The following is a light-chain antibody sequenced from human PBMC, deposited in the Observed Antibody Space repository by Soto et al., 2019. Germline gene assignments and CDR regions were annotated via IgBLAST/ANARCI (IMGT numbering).Light chain of an antibody. CDR3: QQYNNWPPAT. V-gene: IGKV3-15*01. CDR2: GAS. J-gene: IGKJ1*01. CDR1: QSVSNN. Sequence: EIVLTQSPGTLSLSPGARAPLSCRTSQSVSNNYLAWYQQKPGQAPRLLIYGASTRATGIPARFSGSGSGTEFTLTISSLQSEDFAVYYCQQYNNWPPATFGQGTKVDIK.